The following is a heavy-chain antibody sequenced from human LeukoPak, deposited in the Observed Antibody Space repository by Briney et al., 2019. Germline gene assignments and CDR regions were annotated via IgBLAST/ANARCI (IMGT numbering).Heavy chain of an antibody. CDR3: ARDSGSGSYSEY. D-gene: IGHD3-10*01. J-gene: IGHJ4*02. Sequence: GGSLRLSCQASGFTFTNYGMHWVRQAPGKGLEWVAFIQYDGTNQFYADSVKGRFTISRDNSKNTLYLHMNSLRAEDTAVYYCARDSGSGSYSEYWGLGTLVTVSS. CDR2: IQYDGTNQ. CDR1: GFTFTNYG. V-gene: IGHV3-30*02.